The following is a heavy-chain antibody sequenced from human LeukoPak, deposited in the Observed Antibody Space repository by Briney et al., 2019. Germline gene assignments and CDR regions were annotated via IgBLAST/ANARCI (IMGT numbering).Heavy chain of an antibody. J-gene: IGHJ4*02. Sequence: GGSLRLSCAASGFTFDDYAMPWVRQAPGKGLEWVSGISWNSGSIGYADSVKGRFTISRDNAKNSLYLQMNSLRAEDTALYYCANLEPSGYSDYWGQGTLVTVSS. D-gene: IGHD3-22*01. CDR2: ISWNSGSI. CDR1: GFTFDDYA. V-gene: IGHV3-9*01. CDR3: ANLEPSGYSDY.